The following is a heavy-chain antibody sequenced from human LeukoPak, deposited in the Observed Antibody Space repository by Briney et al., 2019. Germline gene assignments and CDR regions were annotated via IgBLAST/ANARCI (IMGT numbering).Heavy chain of an antibody. V-gene: IGHV1-2*02. CDR3: ARDDNFQFDY. Sequence: GASVKVSCKASGYTFTAYYMHWVRQAPGQGLEWMGWINPNSGGTNYAPKFQGRVTMTGDTSISTAYMDLSRLTFDDTAVYYCARDDNFQFDYWGQGTLVTVSS. CDR1: GYTFTAYY. J-gene: IGHJ4*02. D-gene: IGHD1-1*01. CDR2: INPNSGGT.